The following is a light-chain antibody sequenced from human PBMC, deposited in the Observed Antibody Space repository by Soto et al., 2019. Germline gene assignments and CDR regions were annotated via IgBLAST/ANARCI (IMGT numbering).Light chain of an antibody. CDR2: DVS. CDR3: SSYTGSNNYV. CDR1: SSDFGNYNS. J-gene: IGLJ1*01. Sequence: QSVLTQPASVSGSPGQSITISCTGTSSDFGNYNSVSWYQDHPGKAPKLVIYDVSNRPSGVSNRFSGSNSGNTASLTISRLKDAEDTDSQSSSYTGSNNYVLRTGTKVTVL. V-gene: IGLV2-14*03.